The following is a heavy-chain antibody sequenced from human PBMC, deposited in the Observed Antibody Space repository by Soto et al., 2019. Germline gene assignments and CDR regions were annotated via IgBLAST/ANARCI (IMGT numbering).Heavy chain of an antibody. CDR1: GGSISSGGYS. D-gene: IGHD2-2*01. J-gene: IGHJ4*02. CDR2: IYHSGST. CDR3: ARAGQYQPFDY. V-gene: IGHV4-30-2*01. Sequence: QLQLQESGSGLVKPSQTLSLTCAVSGGSISSGGYSWSWIRQPPGKGLEWIGYIYHSGSTYYNPSLKSRVTTSVDRSKNQFSLKLSSVTAADPAVYYCARAGQYQPFDYWGQGTLVTVSS.